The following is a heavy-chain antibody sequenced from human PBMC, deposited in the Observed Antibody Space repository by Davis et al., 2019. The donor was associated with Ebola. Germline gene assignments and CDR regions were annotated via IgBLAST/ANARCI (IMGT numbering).Heavy chain of an antibody. CDR1: RPSSSGYY. CDR2: INHIGST. CDR3: ARHSLYGMDL. V-gene: IGHV4-34*01. J-gene: IGHJ6*02. Sequence: PQTLSPTCALYRPSSSGYYWSWIRPLHGKGLEWIGEINHIGSTNYNPSLKSRVTISVDTTKNQLSLKRSSVTAADTAVYYCARHSLYGMDLWGQGTTVTVSS.